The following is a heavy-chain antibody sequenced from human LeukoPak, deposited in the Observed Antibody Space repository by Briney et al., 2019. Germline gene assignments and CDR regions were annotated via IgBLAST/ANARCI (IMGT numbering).Heavy chain of an antibody. D-gene: IGHD2-2*01. CDR1: GFTFSSYT. CDR2: ISGSSTAI. V-gene: IGHV3-48*01. CDR3: ATGFWGYCSRNSCPLDN. J-gene: IGHJ4*02. Sequence: GGSLRLSCAASGFTFSSYTMNWVRQAPGKGLEWVSYISGSSTAIYYADSVKGRFTISRDNANNSLSLQMSSLRAEDTAVYYCATGFWGYCSRNSCPLDNWGQGTLVTVAS.